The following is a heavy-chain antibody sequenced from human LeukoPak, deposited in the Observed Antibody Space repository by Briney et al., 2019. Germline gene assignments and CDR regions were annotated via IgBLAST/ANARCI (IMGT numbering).Heavy chain of an antibody. CDR1: GGTFSSYA. J-gene: IGHJ4*02. D-gene: IGHD2-15*01. CDR2: IIPIFGTA. V-gene: IGHV1-69*05. CDR3: ARESVYCSGGSCSHPLFDY. Sequence: ASVKVSCKASGGTFSSYAISWVRQAPGQGLEWMGRIIPIFGTANYAQKFQGRVTITTDESTSTAYMELSSLRSEDTAVYYCARESVYCSGGSCSHPLFDYWGQGTLVTVSS.